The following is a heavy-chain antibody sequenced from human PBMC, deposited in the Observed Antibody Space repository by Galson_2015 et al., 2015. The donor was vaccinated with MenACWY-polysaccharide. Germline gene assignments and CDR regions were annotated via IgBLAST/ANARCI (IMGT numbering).Heavy chain of an antibody. CDR1: GDSITSGGYF. Sequence: LSLTCTVSGDSITSGGYFWSWIRQHPGKGLEWIASISYDGGTYYNPSLKSRVTISADTPNNQFSLKLSSVTAADTAVSYCARGGRAGSNRNWFDPWGQGTLVTVSS. V-gene: IGHV4-31*03. CDR3: ARGGRAGSNRNWFDP. J-gene: IGHJ5*02. D-gene: IGHD3-16*01. CDR2: ISYDGGT.